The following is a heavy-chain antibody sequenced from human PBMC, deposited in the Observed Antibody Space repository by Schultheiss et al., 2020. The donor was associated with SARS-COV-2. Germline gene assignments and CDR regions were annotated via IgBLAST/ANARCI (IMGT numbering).Heavy chain of an antibody. Sequence: GESLKISCAASGFDFSRYSMNWLRQAPGRGLEWISYIDTRSANTIEYADSVKSRFTISRDDSSNSLYLQMNSLRPEDTAVYYCARPPGVDTIYYYYYGMDVWGQGTTVTVSS. D-gene: IGHD3-10*01. CDR2: IDTRSANTI. CDR3: ARPPGVDTIYYYYYGMDV. V-gene: IGHV3-48*04. CDR1: GFDFSRYS. J-gene: IGHJ6*02.